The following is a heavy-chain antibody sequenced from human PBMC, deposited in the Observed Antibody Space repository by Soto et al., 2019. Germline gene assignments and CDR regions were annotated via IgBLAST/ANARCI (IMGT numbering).Heavy chain of an antibody. CDR1: GYTLTSYG. J-gene: IGHJ4*02. Sequence: GASVKVSCKASGYTLTSYGISWVRQAPGQGLEWMGWISAYNGNTNYAQKLQGRVTMTTDTSTSTAYMELRSLRSDDTAVYYCVRVPANYDYVWGSYRSPFYFDYWGQGTLVTVSS. CDR3: VRVPANYDYVWGSYRSPFYFDY. V-gene: IGHV1-18*04. D-gene: IGHD3-16*02. CDR2: ISAYNGNT.